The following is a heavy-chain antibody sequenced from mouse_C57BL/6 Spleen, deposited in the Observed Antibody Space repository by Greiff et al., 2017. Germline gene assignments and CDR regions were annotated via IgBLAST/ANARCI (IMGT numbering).Heavy chain of an antibody. CDR2: IYPGSGNT. CDR1: GYTFTDYY. CDR3: AREYYYGSSYGGCFDY. V-gene: IGHV1-76*01. D-gene: IGHD1-1*01. J-gene: IGHJ2*01. Sequence: VQLQQSGAELVRPGASVKLSCKASGYTFTDYYINWVKQRPGQGLEWIARIYPGSGNTYYNEKFKGKATLTAEKSSSTAYMQLSSLTSEDSAVYFCAREYYYGSSYGGCFDYWGQGTTLIVSS.